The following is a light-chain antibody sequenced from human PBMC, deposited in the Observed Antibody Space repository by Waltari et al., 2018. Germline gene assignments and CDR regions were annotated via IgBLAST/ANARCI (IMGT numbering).Light chain of an antibody. CDR2: EGS. Sequence: QSALTQPASVSGSPGQSITISCTGTSRGVGRYNLVSWYRHHPGKAPKLIIYEGSGRPSGVSDRFSGSKSGNTASLTISGLQAEDEADYYCCSYAGSYTLVFGGGTKVTVL. J-gene: IGLJ2*01. CDR1: SRGVGRYNL. CDR3: CSYAGSYTLV. V-gene: IGLV2-23*01.